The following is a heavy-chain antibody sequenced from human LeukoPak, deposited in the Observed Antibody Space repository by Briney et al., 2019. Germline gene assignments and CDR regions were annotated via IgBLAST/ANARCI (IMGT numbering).Heavy chain of an antibody. V-gene: IGHV3-21*01. J-gene: IGHJ6*03. CDR2: ISSSSSYI. Sequence: GGSLRLSCAASGFTFSSYEMNWVRQAPGKWLEWVSSISSSSSYIYYADSVKGRFTISRDNAKNSLYLQMNSLRAEDTAVYYCARETYGSGSNIYYYYMDVWGKGTTVTVSS. CDR1: GFTFSSYE. CDR3: ARETYGSGSNIYYYYMDV. D-gene: IGHD3-10*01.